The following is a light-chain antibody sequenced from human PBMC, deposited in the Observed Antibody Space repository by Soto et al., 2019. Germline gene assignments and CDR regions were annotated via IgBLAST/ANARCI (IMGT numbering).Light chain of an antibody. V-gene: IGKV3-15*01. J-gene: IGKJ1*01. Sequence: EMGLPQSPGTLSLSPRARATLSCRASQSVSTKLAWYQHKPGQAPRLLIYGATTRATDIPARFSGSGSGTEFILTISSLQSEDFAVYYCQEYNDWPWTFGQGTKVDIK. CDR1: QSVSTK. CDR3: QEYNDWPWT. CDR2: GAT.